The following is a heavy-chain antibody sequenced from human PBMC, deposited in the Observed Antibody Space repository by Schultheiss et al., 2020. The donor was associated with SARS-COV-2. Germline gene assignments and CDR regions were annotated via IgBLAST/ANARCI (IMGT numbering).Heavy chain of an antibody. J-gene: IGHJ6*02. V-gene: IGHV1-69*13. CDR3: ARGRGGSSAYGMDV. D-gene: IGHD2-15*01. CDR1: GGTFSSYA. CDR2: IIPIFGTA. Sequence: SVKVSCKASGGTFSSYAISWVRQAPGQGLEWMGGIIPIFGTANYAQKFQGRVTITADESTSTAYMELSRLRSDDTAVYYCARGRGGSSAYGMDVWGQGTTVTVSS.